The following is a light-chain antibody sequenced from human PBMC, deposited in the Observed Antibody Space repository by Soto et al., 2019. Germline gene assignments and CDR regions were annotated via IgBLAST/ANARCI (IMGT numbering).Light chain of an antibody. V-gene: IGLV1-51*02. CDR2: ENN. CDR1: SSNIGNNY. CDR3: GTWDSSLSAGE. Sequence: QSVLTQPPSVSAAPGQKVTISCSGSSSNIGNNYVSWYQQLPGTAPKLLIYENNKRPSGIPDRFSGSKSGTSATLGITGLQTGDEADYYCGTWDSSLSAGEFGGGTKVPS. J-gene: IGLJ3*02.